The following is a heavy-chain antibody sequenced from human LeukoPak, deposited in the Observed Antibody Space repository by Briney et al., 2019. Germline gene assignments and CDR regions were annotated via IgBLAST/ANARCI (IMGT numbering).Heavy chain of an antibody. CDR1: GGSFSGYY. Sequence: SETLSLTCAVYGGSFSGYYWSWIRQPPGKGLEWIGEINHSGSTNYNPSLKSRVTISVDTSKNQFSLKLSSVTAAATAVYYCARRFWYSGSSNIWGQGTMVTVSS. CDR3: ARRFWYSGSSNI. D-gene: IGHD1-26*01. J-gene: IGHJ3*02. V-gene: IGHV4-34*01. CDR2: INHSGST.